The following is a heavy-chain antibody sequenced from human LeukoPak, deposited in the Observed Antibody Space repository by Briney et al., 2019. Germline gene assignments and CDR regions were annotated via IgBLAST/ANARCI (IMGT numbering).Heavy chain of an antibody. CDR2: IYTSGSS. D-gene: IGHD6-19*01. Sequence: SQTLSLTCTVSGGSISSYYWSWIRQPAGKGLEWIGRIYTSGSSNSNPSLKSRVTMSADTSKNQFSLKLSSVTAADTAVYYCARDISVAGSFLLFDYWGQGTLVTVSS. V-gene: IGHV4-4*07. J-gene: IGHJ4*02. CDR1: GGSISSYY. CDR3: ARDISVAGSFLLFDY.